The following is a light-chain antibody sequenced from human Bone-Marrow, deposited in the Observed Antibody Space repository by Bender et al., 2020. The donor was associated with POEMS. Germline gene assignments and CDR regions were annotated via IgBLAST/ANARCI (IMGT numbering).Light chain of an antibody. V-gene: IGLV3-21*02. CDR2: DDS. Sequence: SYVLTQPPSVSVAPGQTARITCGGNNIGIKSVHWYQQKPGQAPVLAVYDDSDRPSGIPARFSGSNSGNTATLAITGLQAADEADYYCQSYDSLSALYVFGTGTKVTVL. J-gene: IGLJ1*01. CDR1: NIGIKS. CDR3: QSYDSLSALYV.